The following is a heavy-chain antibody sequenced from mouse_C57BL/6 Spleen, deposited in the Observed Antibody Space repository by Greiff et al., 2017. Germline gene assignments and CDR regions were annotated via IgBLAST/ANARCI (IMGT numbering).Heavy chain of an antibody. J-gene: IGHJ4*01. CDR2: IYPRDGST. CDR3: APQLGHKAMDY. D-gene: IGHD4-1*02. V-gene: IGHV1-85*01. CDR1: GYTFTSYD. Sequence: VQLQQSGPELVKPGASVKLSCKASGYTFTSYDINWVKQRPGQGLEWIGWIYPRDGSTKYNEKFKGKATLTVDNSSSTAYMELHSLPSEDSAVYVCAPQLGHKAMDYWGQGTSVTVSS.